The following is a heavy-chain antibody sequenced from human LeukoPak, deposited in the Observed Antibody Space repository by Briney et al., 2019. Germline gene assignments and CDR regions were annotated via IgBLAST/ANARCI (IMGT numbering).Heavy chain of an antibody. J-gene: IGHJ3*02. CDR1: GYTFTSHW. CDR2: IYPRDSDT. Sequence: GESLKISCKGSGYTFTSHWIGWVRQMPGKGLEWLGVIYPRDSDTTYSPSFQGQVSISADKSISTAYLQWSSLKASDTAMYYCARQRRNGGIAASNDAFDIWGQGTMVTVSS. V-gene: IGHV5-51*01. D-gene: IGHD6-13*01. CDR3: ARQRRNGGIAASNDAFDI.